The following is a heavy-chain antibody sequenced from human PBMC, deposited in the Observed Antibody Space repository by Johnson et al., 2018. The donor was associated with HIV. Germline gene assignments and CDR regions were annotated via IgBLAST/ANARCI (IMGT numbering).Heavy chain of an antibody. Sequence: VQLLESGGGLVQPGGSLRLSCAASGFTFSSYAMSWVRQAPGKGLEWVSAISGSGGSTYYADSVKGRFTISRDNSKNSLYLQMNSLRAEDTALYYCAKDTAYSSSSFMSHAFDIWGQGTMVTVSS. CDR3: AKDTAYSSSSFMSHAFDI. J-gene: IGHJ3*02. CDR2: ISGSGGST. D-gene: IGHD6-6*01. V-gene: IGHV3-23*01. CDR1: GFTFSSYA.